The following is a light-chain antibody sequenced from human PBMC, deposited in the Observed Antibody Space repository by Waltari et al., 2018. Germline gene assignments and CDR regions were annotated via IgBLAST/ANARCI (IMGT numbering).Light chain of an antibody. CDR2: EVS. V-gene: IGLV2-14*01. CDR3: SSYTSSSTPV. CDR1: SSDVGGYNY. Sequence: QSALTQPASVSGSPGQSITISCPGTSSDVGGYNYVSWYQQHPGKAPTLRIYEVSNRPSGVSNRFSGSKSGNTASLTISGLQAEDEADYYCSSYTSSSTPVFGGGTKLTVL. J-gene: IGLJ3*02.